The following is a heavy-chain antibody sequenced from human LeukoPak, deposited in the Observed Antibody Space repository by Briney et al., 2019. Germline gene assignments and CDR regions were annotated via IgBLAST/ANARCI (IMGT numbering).Heavy chain of an antibody. J-gene: IGHJ4*02. CDR1: GFNFGDYA. Sequence: GGSLRLSCTGSGFNFGDYAMTWVRQASGKGLEWVGFIRSKSFGRTTEYAASVKGRFTISRDDSKSIVYLQMDSLRSEDTAVYYCTRRQNFDYWGQGTLVTVSS. CDR2: IRSKSFGRTT. CDR3: TRRQNFDY. V-gene: IGHV3-49*04.